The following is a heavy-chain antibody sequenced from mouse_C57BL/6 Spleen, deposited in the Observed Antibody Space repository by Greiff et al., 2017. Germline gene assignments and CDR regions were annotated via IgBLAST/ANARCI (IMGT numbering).Heavy chain of an antibody. CDR3: ALITSVVAIDY. J-gene: IGHJ2*01. V-gene: IGHV1-52*01. CDR2: IYPSDSET. CDR1: GYTFTSYW. D-gene: IGHD1-1*01. Sequence: VQLQQPGAELVRPGSSVKLSCKASGYTFTSYWMHWVKQRPIQGLEWIGNIYPSDSETHYNQKFKDKATLTVDKSSSTAYMQLSSLTSEDSAVXYCALITSVVAIDYWGQGTTLTVSS.